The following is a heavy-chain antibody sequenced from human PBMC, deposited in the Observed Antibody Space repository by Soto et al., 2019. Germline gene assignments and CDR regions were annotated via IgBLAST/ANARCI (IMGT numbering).Heavy chain of an antibody. V-gene: IGHV3-23*01. D-gene: IGHD3-10*01. CDR3: ARQGFGAIHGLVDV. J-gene: IGHJ6*02. CDR1: GFNFSSYA. Sequence: GGSLRLSCTASGFNFSSYAMSWVRQNPGKGLERVSAISGSGGSTYHADSVKGRFTISRDNSKTTLFLQMNSPRAADTALYYCARQGFGAIHGLVDVWGQGTTVTVSS. CDR2: ISGSGGST.